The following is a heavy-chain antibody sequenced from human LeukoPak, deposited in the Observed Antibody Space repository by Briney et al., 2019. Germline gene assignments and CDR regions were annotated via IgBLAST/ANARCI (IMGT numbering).Heavy chain of an antibody. Sequence: GGSLRLSCAASGFTFTSYDMHWVRQVTGKGLEWVSAIGAGGDTYYADSVKGRFTISRENAKNSLYLEMNSLRAGDTAVYYCTREVPTLTPGNYSYYMDVWGKGTTVTVSS. CDR2: IGAGGDT. D-gene: IGHD4-17*01. CDR1: GFTFTSYD. CDR3: TREVPTLTPGNYSYYMDV. J-gene: IGHJ6*03. V-gene: IGHV3-13*04.